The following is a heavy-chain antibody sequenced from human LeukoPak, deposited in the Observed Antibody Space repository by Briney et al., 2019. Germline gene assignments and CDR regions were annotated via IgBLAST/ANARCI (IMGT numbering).Heavy chain of an antibody. D-gene: IGHD2-2*02. Sequence: ASVKVSCKASGYTFTSYGISWVRQAPGQGLEWMGWINAYNGNTNYAQKLQGRVTMTTDTSTSTAYMELRSLRSDDTAVYYCARPYCSRTSCYRLVSDYWGQGTLVTVSS. CDR2: INAYNGNT. J-gene: IGHJ4*02. CDR3: ARPYCSRTSCYRLVSDY. V-gene: IGHV1-18*01. CDR1: GYTFTSYG.